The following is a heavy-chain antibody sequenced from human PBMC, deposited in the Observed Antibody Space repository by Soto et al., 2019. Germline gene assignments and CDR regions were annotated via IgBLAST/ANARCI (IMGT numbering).Heavy chain of an antibody. V-gene: IGHV1-69*13. Sequence: WASVKVSCKASGGTFSSYAISWVRQAPGQGLEWMGGFIPIFGTANYAQKFQGRVTITADESTSTAYMELSSLRSEDTAVYYCARSFGITGTTTTGRLQYYFDYWGQGTLVTVSS. CDR1: GGTFSSYA. J-gene: IGHJ4*02. CDR2: FIPIFGTA. CDR3: ARSFGITGTTTTGRLQYYFDY. D-gene: IGHD1-20*01.